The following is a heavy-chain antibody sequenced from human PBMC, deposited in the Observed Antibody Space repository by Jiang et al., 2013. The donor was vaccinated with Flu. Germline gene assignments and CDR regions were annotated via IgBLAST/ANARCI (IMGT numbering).Heavy chain of an antibody. CDR3: ASELRYFDWSDYFDY. CDR1: GFTFSSYS. Sequence: VQLVESGGGLVQPGGSLRLSCAASGFTFSSYSMNWVRQAPGKGLEWVSYISSSSSTIYYADSVKGRFTISRDNAKNSLYLQMNSLRAEDTAVYYCASELRYFDWSDYFDYWGQGTLVTVSS. V-gene: IGHV3-48*01. CDR2: ISSSSSTI. J-gene: IGHJ4*02. D-gene: IGHD3-9*01.